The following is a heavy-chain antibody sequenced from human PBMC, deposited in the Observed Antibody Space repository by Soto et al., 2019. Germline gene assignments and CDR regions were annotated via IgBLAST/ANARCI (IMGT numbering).Heavy chain of an antibody. CDR1: GRSISSYY. J-gene: IGHJ5*02. CDR2: IYYSGST. CDR3: ARSIAAAGTVLIDWFDP. D-gene: IGHD6-13*01. V-gene: IGHV4-59*12. Sequence: SETLSLTCTVSGRSISSYYWSWIRQPPGKGLEWIGYIYYSGSTNYNPSLKSRVTISVDTSKNQFSLKLSSVTAADTAVYYCARSIAAAGTVLIDWFDPWGQGTLVTVSS.